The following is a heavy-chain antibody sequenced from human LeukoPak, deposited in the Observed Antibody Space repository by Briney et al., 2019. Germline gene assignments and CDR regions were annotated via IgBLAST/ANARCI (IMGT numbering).Heavy chain of an antibody. CDR1: GFTFSSYA. V-gene: IGHV3-23*01. Sequence: GGSLRLSCAASGFTFSSYAMSWVRQAPGKGLEWVSAISGSGGSTYYADSVKGRFTISRDNSKNTLYLQMNSLRAEDTAVYYCAKDPYCSGGSCFWQETHFDYWGQGTLVTVSS. CDR2: ISGSGGST. J-gene: IGHJ4*02. CDR3: AKDPYCSGGSCFWQETHFDY. D-gene: IGHD2-15*01.